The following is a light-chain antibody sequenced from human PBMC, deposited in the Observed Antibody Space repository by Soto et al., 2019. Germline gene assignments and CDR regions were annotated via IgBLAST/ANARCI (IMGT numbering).Light chain of an antibody. CDR3: PQYGSSLPYT. Sequence: EIVLTQSPGTLSLSPGERATLSCRASQSVSSSYLAWYQQKPGQAPRLLIYGASSRATGIPDRFSGSGAGTHFPLTISSLEPEDFAVYYFPQYGSSLPYTFGQGTKLEIK. J-gene: IGKJ2*01. V-gene: IGKV3-20*01. CDR2: GAS. CDR1: QSVSSSY.